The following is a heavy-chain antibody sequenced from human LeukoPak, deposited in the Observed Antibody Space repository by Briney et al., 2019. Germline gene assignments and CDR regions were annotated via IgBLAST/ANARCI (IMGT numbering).Heavy chain of an antibody. Sequence: PSETLSLTCTVSGGSVSISSYYWGWIRQPPGKGLERIGSIYYSGNTYSNPSLKSRVTISIDTSKNQFSLKLSSVTAADTAVYYCARYHSGYDDYWGPGTLVTVSS. V-gene: IGHV4-39*07. D-gene: IGHD5-12*01. CDR2: IYYSGNT. J-gene: IGHJ4*02. CDR3: ARYHSGYDDY. CDR1: GGSVSISSYY.